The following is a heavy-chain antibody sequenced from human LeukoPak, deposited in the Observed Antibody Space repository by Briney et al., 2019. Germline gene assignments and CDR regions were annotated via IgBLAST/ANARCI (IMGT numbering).Heavy chain of an antibody. CDR3: ATVYYGSGSYDY. D-gene: IGHD3-10*01. CDR1: GYTLTELS. J-gene: IGHJ4*02. Sequence: GASVKVSCKVSGYTLTELSMHWVRQAPGKGLEWMGGFDPEDGETIYAQKFQGRVTMTEDTSTDTAYMELSSLRSEDTAVYYCATVYYGSGSYDYWGQGTLVTVSS. V-gene: IGHV1-24*01. CDR2: FDPEDGET.